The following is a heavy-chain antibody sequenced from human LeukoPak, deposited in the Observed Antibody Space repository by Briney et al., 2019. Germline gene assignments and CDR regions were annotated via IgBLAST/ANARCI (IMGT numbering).Heavy chain of an antibody. CDR2: IYYSGST. CDR3: ATPYGSGKGRSLDY. D-gene: IGHD3-10*01. Sequence: SEALSLTCTVSGGSISSSSYYWGWNRQPPGKGLEWIGSIYYSGSTYYNPSLKSRVTISVDTSKNQFSLKLSSVTAADTAVYYCATPYGSGKGRSLDYWGQGTLVTVPS. J-gene: IGHJ4*02. CDR1: GGSISSSSYY. V-gene: IGHV4-39*01.